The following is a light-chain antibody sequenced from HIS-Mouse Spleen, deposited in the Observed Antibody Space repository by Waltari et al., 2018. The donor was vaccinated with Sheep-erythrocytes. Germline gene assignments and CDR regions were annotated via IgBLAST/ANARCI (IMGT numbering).Light chain of an antibody. Sequence: DIHMTHSLSSLSASVGDRDNITCRASQGISIYLVWYQQKPGKVPKLLIYAASTLQSGVPSRFSGSGSGTDFTLTISSLQPEDVATYYCQKYNSAPLTFGGGTKVEIK. CDR1: QGISIY. CDR3: QKYNSAPLT. J-gene: IGKJ4*01. CDR2: AAS. V-gene: IGKV1-27*01.